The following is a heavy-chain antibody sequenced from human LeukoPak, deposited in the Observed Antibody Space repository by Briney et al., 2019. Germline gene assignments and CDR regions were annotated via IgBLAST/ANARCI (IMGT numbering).Heavy chain of an antibody. V-gene: IGHV1-69-2*01. J-gene: IGHJ4*02. CDR1: GYTFTDYY. CDR3: ATAPSGYSSSWYGY. CDR2: VDPEDGET. D-gene: IGHD6-13*01. Sequence: ASVKVSCKVSGYTFTDYYMHWVQQAPGKGLEWMGLVDPEDGETIYAEKSQGRVTITADTSTDTAYMELSSLRSEDTAVYYCATAPSGYSSSWYGYWGQGTLVTVSS.